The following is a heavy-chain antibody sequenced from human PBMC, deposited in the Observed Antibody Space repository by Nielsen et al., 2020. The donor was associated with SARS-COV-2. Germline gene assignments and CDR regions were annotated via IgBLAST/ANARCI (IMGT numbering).Heavy chain of an antibody. CDR3: ARERDFWSGYKAFEI. J-gene: IGHJ3*02. CDR1: GASFSIYY. D-gene: IGHD3-3*01. V-gene: IGHV4-59*01. CDR2: IYYSGST. Sequence: SETLSLPCSVPGASFSIYYWSWIRQPPGKGLEWIGYIYYSGSTNYNPSLESRVTISIDTSKHQFSLRMSSVTAADTAIYYCARERDFWSGYKAFEIWGQGTVVTFSS.